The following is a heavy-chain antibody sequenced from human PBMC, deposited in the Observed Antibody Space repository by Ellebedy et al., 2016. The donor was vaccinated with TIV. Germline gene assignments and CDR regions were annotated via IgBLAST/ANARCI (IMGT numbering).Heavy chain of an antibody. CDR3: AKDGGIVVVPAANPRVSGMDV. CDR1: GFTFDDYT. Sequence: GGSLRLXXAASGFTFDDYTMHWVRQAPGKGLEWVSLISWDGGSTYYADSVKGRFTISRDNSKNSLYLQMNSLRTEGTALYYCAKDGGIVVVPAANPRVSGMDVWGQGTTVTVSS. CDR2: ISWDGGST. J-gene: IGHJ6*02. V-gene: IGHV3-43*01. D-gene: IGHD2-2*01.